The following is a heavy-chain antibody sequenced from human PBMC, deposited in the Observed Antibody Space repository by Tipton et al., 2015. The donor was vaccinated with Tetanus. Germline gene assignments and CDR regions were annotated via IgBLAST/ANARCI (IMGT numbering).Heavy chain of an antibody. D-gene: IGHD4-17*01. CDR1: GGSISSYY. V-gene: IGHV4-59*08. CDR2: IYYSGST. CDR3: ANTVTNYYYGMDV. J-gene: IGHJ6*02. Sequence: TLSLTCTVSGGSISSYYWSWIRQPPGKGLEWIGYIYYSGSTNYNPSLKSRVTISVDTSKNQFSLKLSSVTAADTAVYYCANTVTNYYYGMDVWGQGTTVTVSS.